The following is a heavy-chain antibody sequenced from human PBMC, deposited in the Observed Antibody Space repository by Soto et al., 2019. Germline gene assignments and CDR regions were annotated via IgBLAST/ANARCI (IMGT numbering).Heavy chain of an antibody. Sequence: SETLSLTCTVSGGSISSDDYYWSWIRQPPGKGLEWIGYISYSGATYYNPSLKSRVTISIDMSQNQFSLKLSFVTAADTAVYYCARNLGGYSNNYFDYWGQGALVTVSS. CDR2: ISYSGAT. CDR3: ARNLGGYSNNYFDY. J-gene: IGHJ4*02. V-gene: IGHV4-30-4*01. CDR1: GGSISSDDYY. D-gene: IGHD5-18*01.